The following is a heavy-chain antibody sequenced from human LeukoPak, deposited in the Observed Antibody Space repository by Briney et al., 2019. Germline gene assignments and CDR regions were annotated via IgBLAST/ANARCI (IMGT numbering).Heavy chain of an antibody. D-gene: IGHD3-22*01. CDR2: IDPSDSYS. CDR3: ARQLDYYDKRDY. J-gene: IGHJ4*02. CDR1: GYSFTNYG. V-gene: IGHV5-10-1*01. Sequence: NLGESLKISCKGSGYSFTNYGISWVRQMPGKGLEWMGRIDPSDSYSNYGPSFQGHVTIPADRSISTAYLQWRSLKASDTAMYYCARQLDYYDKRDYWGQGTLVTVAS.